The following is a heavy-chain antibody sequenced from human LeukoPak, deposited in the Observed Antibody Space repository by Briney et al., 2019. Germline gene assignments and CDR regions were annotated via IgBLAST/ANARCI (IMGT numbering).Heavy chain of an antibody. CDR1: DGTINSYY. Sequence: SETLSLTCSVSDGTINSYYWNWIRRPPGKGLEWIGYIYYNGNTNYSPSLKSRVTMSVDTSKNLFSLKVSSVTAADTAVYYCARGRSNYYGMDVWGQGTTVTVSS. V-gene: IGHV4-59*01. D-gene: IGHD1-26*01. CDR2: IYYNGNT. J-gene: IGHJ6*02. CDR3: ARGRSNYYGMDV.